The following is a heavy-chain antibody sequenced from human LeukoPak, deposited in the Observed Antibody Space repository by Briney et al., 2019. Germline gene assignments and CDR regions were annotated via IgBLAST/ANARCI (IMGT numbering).Heavy chain of an antibody. CDR3: AKGRQQWWTFDALDI. V-gene: IGHV3-30*18. CDR2: ISYDGGKK. CDR1: GFTFSAYA. J-gene: IGHJ3*02. Sequence: GGSRSLSCAASGFTFSAYAMHWVRKAPGKGLEWVALISYDGGKKYYADSVQARFTISRDNSKNTLFLQMNSLVPDDTAVYYCAKGRQQWWTFDALDIWGQGTMVTVSS. D-gene: IGHD5-18*01.